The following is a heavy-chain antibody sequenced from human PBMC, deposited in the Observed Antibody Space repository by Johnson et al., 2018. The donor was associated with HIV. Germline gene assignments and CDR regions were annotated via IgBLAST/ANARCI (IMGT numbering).Heavy chain of an antibody. V-gene: IGHV3-33*01. J-gene: IGHJ3*01. D-gene: IGHD1-7*01. CDR2: IWYDGSNK. CDR3: ARENYRRRDAFDV. CDR1: GFTFSNFG. Sequence: QVQLVESGGGLVQPGGSLRLSCAASGFTFSNFGMHWVRQAPGKGLEWVAVIWYDGSNKYYADSVKGRFTISRDNSKNTLYLQMNSLKTEDTAVYYCARENYRRRDAFDVWGQGTVVTVSS.